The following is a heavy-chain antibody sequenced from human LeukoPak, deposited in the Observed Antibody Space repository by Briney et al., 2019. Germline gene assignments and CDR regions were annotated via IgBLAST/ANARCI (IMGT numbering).Heavy chain of an antibody. J-gene: IGHJ4*02. CDR3: ARAGEVTGVVFDY. CDR2: IKQDGSGK. D-gene: IGHD3-16*01. Sequence: GGSLRLSCAASGFTFSSYWMSWVRQAPGKGLEWVANIKQDGSGKYYVDSVKGRFTISRDNAKNSLYLQMNSLRAEDTAVYYCARAGEVTGVVFDYWGQGTLVTVSS. CDR1: GFTFSSYW. V-gene: IGHV3-7*01.